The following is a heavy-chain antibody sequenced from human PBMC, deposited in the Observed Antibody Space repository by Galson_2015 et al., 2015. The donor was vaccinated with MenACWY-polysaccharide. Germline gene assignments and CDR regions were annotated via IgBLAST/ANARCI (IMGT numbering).Heavy chain of an antibody. V-gene: IGHV3-23*01. J-gene: IGHJ4*02. CDR3: AKAFPVQKATVLSDY. D-gene: IGHD5-24*01. CDR1: GFTCSSYA. Sequence: SLRLSCAISGFTCSSYAMNWVRQVPGKGLEWVSCISGSGADTYSADSVKGRCTISRDNSKNTLYLQMNRLRAEDTAVYYCAKAFPVQKATVLSDYWGQGTLVTVSP. CDR2: ISGSGADT.